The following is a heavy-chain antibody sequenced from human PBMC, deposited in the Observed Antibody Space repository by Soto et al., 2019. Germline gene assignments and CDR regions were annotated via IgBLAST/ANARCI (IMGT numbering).Heavy chain of an antibody. Sequence: SVTVSCKASGYTFTSYGISWVRQAPGQGLEWMGRIIPILGIANYAQKFQGRVTITADKSTSTAYMELSSLRSEDTAVYYCARFPQTAIVGAAYFDYWGQGTLVTVSS. J-gene: IGHJ4*02. CDR2: IIPILGIA. CDR3: ARFPQTAIVGAAYFDY. CDR1: GYTFTSYG. V-gene: IGHV1-69*04. D-gene: IGHD1-26*01.